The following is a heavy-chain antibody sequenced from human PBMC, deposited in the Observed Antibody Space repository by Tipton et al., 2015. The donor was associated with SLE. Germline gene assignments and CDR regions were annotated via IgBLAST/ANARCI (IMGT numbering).Heavy chain of an antibody. V-gene: IGHV3-30*04. CDR3: ATERGSSGWSDAFDI. Sequence: FTISRDNSKNTLYLQMNSLRAEDTAVYYCATERGSSGWSDAFDIWGQGTMVTVSS. D-gene: IGHD6-19*01. J-gene: IGHJ3*02.